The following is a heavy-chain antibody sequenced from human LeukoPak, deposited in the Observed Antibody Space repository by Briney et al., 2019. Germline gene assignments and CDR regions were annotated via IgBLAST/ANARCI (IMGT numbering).Heavy chain of an antibody. Sequence: SETLSLTCTVSGGSISSYYWSWIRQPAGKGLEWIGRIYTSGSTNYNPPLKSRVTMSVDTSKNQFSLKLSSVTAADTAVYYCAREGRITMVRGPRYWFDPWGQGTLVTVSS. CDR3: AREGRITMVRGPRYWFDP. CDR1: GGSISSYY. J-gene: IGHJ5*02. CDR2: IYTSGST. D-gene: IGHD3-10*01. V-gene: IGHV4-4*07.